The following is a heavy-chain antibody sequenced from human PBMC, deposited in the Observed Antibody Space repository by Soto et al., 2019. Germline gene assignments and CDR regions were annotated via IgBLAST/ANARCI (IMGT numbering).Heavy chain of an antibody. D-gene: IGHD2-8*01. CDR3: ARVNGAIDH. CDR2: MNLRSVDN. J-gene: IGHJ4*02. V-gene: IGHV1-8*02. CDR1: GYTFTTYD. Sequence: QVQLVQSGPEVKKPGASVRVSCKTSGYTFTTYDINLVRQAAGHGLEWMGWMNLRSVDNGLVREFQGRVTLTRDTSTSSAYMDLTNLKFENTGVYFCARVNGAIDHWGQGTLVTV.